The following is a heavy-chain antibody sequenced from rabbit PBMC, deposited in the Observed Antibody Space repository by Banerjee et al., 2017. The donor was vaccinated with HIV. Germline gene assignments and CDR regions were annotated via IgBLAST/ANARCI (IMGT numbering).Heavy chain of an antibody. J-gene: IGHJ4*01. CDR2: IYTAGSVI. CDR3: ARDLAGVIGWNFGW. Sequence: LEESGGGLVKPGASLTLTCTASGFDFSSRYDMCWVRQAPGKGLEWIGCIYTAGSVIYYASWVNGRFTISKTSSTVDLKVTSLTAADTATYFCARDLAGVIGWNFGWWGPGTLVTVS. V-gene: IGHV1S40*01. D-gene: IGHD4-1*01. CDR1: GFDFSSRYD.